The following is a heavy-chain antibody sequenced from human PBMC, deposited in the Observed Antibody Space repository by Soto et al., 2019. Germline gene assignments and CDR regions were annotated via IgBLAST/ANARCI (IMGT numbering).Heavy chain of an antibody. D-gene: IGHD3-10*01. CDR3: ATDTPGTGYYYYYMHV. CDR2: FDPEDGET. V-gene: IGHV1-24*01. CDR1: GYTLTELS. J-gene: IGHJ6*03. Sequence: ASVKVSCKVSGYTLTELSMHWVRQAPGKGLEWMGGFDPEDGETIYAQKFQGRVTMTEDTSTDTAYMELSSLRSEDTAVYYCATDTPGTGYYYYYMHVWGKGTTVTVSS.